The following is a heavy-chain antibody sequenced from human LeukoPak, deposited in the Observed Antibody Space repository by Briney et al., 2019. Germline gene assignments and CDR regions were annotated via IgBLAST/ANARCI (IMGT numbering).Heavy chain of an antibody. D-gene: IGHD1-26*01. V-gene: IGHV4-59*08. CDR2: NSNTGNT. J-gene: IGHJ4*02. Sequence: SETLSLTCTVSGGSMSSYYWSWIRQPPGKGLEWIGYNSNTGNTKYNSSLKSRVTILVDTSKNQFSLRLTSVTAADSAVYFCVRQASGSYFFDYWGQGALVTVSS. CDR3: VRQASGSYFFDY. CDR1: GGSMSSYY.